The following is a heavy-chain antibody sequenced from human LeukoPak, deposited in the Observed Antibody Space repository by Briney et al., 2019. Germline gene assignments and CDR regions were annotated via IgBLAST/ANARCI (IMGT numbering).Heavy chain of an antibody. J-gene: IGHJ4*02. Sequence: GGSLRLSCEASGFTFTTNSMTWVRQAPGKGLEWVSIISSGSSAIFSADALKGRFTISRDDAKNLLYLDMNSLRAEDTAVYYCARGHTAVTRHFDFWGQGTLVTVSS. V-gene: IGHV3-21*01. CDR3: ARGHTAVTRHFDF. CDR2: ISSGSSAI. D-gene: IGHD4-17*01. CDR1: GFTFTTNS.